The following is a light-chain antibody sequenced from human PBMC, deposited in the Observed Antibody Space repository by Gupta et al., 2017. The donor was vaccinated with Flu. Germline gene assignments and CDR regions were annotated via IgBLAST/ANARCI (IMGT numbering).Light chain of an antibody. V-gene: IGKV1-39*01. CDR3: QQTYSSPTT. CDR2: VVS. CDR1: HSVSKY. J-gene: IGKJ2*01. Sequence: QMTQSPSYLSASVGDRVTITCRASHSVSKYLNWYQQKPGSAPKLLIYVVSNLQSGVPSRFSGSGSGTDFTLTITNLQPEDFATYYCQQTYSSPTTFGQGTKLEI.